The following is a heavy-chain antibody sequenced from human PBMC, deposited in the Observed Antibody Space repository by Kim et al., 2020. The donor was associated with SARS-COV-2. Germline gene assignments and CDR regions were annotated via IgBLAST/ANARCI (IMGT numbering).Heavy chain of an antibody. CDR3: VRDSGRWASDY. J-gene: IGHJ4*02. CDR1: GFTFSLHY. D-gene: IGHD1-26*01. Sequence: GGSLRLSCAASGFTFSLHYMDWVRQAPGKGLEWIARIRTKPDSYTTEYAASVKGRFTVSRDDSDNSLYLHMNSLRVEDTALYYCVRDSGRWASDYWGQGTLVAVSS. V-gene: IGHV3-72*01. CDR2: IRTKPDSYTT.